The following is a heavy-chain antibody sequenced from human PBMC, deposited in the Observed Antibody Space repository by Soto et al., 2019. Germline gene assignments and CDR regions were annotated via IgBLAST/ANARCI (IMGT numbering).Heavy chain of an antibody. CDR3: ARARFGQLVGGGFDP. V-gene: IGHV4-31*03. CDR1: GGSISSGGYY. J-gene: IGHJ5*02. CDR2: IYFSGST. D-gene: IGHD6-6*01. Sequence: QVQLQESGPGLVKPSQTLSLTCTVSGGSISSGGYYWSWIRQHPGKDLEWIGYIYFSGSTYYNTSLKSRVTISVDTSKNQFSLKLSSVTAADTAVYYCARARFGQLVGGGFDPWGQGALVTVSS.